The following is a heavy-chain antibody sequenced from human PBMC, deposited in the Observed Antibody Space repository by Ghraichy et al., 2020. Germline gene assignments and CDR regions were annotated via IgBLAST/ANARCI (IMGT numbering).Heavy chain of an antibody. CDR3: ARERSDYDNAFDI. J-gene: IGHJ3*02. D-gene: IGHD4-17*01. Sequence: GSLRLSCTVSGGSISRYYWSWIRQPPGKGLEWIRYIYSSWSTKYNPSLKSRVTISVDTSKNQFSLKLSSVTAADTAIYFCARERSDYDNAFDIWGQGTMVTVSS. V-gene: IGHV4-59*01. CDR2: IYSSWST. CDR1: GGSISRYY.